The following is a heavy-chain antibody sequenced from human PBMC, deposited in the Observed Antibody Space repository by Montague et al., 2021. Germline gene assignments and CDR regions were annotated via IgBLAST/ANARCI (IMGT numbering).Heavy chain of an antibody. Sequence: SETLSLTCTVYGGSFSGYYWSWICQSPGKGLEWIGEINHSGSTNYNPSLKSRVTISVDTSKNQFSLKLSSVTAADTAVYYCARRGVVTGWFDPWGQGTPVTVSS. CDR2: INHSGST. J-gene: IGHJ5*02. V-gene: IGHV4-34*01. D-gene: IGHD2-21*02. CDR3: ARRGVVTGWFDP. CDR1: GGSFSGYY.